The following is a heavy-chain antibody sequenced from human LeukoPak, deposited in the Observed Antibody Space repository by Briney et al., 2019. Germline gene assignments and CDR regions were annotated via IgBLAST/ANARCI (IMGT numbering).Heavy chain of an antibody. CDR3: ARTSYGDYDIDY. D-gene: IGHD4-17*01. CDR1: GGSFSGYY. Sequence: SETLSLTCAVYGGSFSGYYWSWIRQPPGKGLEWIGEINHSGSTNYNPSLKSRVTISVDTSKNQFSLKLSSVTAADTAVYYCARTSYGDYDIDYWGQGTLVTVSS. V-gene: IGHV4-34*01. CDR2: INHSGST. J-gene: IGHJ4*02.